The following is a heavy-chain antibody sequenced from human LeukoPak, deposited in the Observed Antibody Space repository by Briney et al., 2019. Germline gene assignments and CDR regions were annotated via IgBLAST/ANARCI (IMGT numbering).Heavy chain of an antibody. CDR1: GYSFTSYW. J-gene: IGHJ3*02. Sequence: GESLKISCKASGYSFTSYWIGWVRQMPGKGLEWMGIIYPADSDTRYSPSFQDHVTISDDKSIRTAYLQWSSLKASDTAIYYCARRTLPSSSYYISQQIAFDIWGQGTMVTVSS. CDR3: ARRTLPSSSYYISQQIAFDI. CDR2: IYPADSDT. D-gene: IGHD6-13*01. V-gene: IGHV5-51*01.